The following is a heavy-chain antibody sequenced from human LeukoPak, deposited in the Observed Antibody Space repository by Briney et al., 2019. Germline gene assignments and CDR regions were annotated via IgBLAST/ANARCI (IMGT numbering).Heavy chain of an antibody. CDR2: IYYSGST. J-gene: IGHJ2*01. CDR3: ARTYNERYWYFDL. D-gene: IGHD1-1*01. CDR1: GGSISSGGYY. V-gene: IGHV4-31*03. Sequence: PSETLSLTCTVSGGSISSGGYYWSWIRQHPGKGLEWIGYIYYSGSTYYNPSLKSRATISVDTSKNQFSLKLNSVTAADAAVYYCARTYNERYWYFDLWGRGTLVTVSS.